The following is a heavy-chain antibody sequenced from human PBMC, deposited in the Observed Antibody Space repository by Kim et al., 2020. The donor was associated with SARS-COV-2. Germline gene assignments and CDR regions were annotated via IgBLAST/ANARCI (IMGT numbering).Heavy chain of an antibody. D-gene: IGHD6-25*01. CDR3: TTDLGYFDSNDFPA. CDR1: GLTFSIAW. Sequence: GGSLRLSCAASGLTFSIAWMSWVRQAPGKGLEWVGRIKSKTDGGTTDYAAPVKTRFTISRDDSKNTLYLQMDSLTTEDTGVYYCTTDLGYFDSNDFPAWGQGTLVTVSA. V-gene: IGHV3-15*01. CDR2: IKSKTDGGTT. J-gene: IGHJ5*02.